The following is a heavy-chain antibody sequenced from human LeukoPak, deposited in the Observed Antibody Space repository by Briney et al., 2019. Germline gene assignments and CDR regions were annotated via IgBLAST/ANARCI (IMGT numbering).Heavy chain of an antibody. V-gene: IGHV1-46*01. J-gene: IGHJ5*02. CDR3: ARDNRIMGWEPGTFEP. Sequence: ASVKVSCKASGYTFTSYYMHWVRQAPGQGLEWMGLINPSGGTTNYAQKFQGRVTMTRDTSTSTAYMDLSRLRSDDTAVYYCARDNRIMGWEPGTFEPWGQGTLVTVSS. CDR2: INPSGGTT. D-gene: IGHD1-26*01. CDR1: GYTFTSYY.